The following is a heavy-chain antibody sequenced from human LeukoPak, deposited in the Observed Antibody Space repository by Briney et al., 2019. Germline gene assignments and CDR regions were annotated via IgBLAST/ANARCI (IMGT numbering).Heavy chain of an antibody. CDR3: AGDRARYSSSWQFDY. CDR2: INAGNGNT. Sequence: ASVKVSCKASGYTFTSYAMHWVRQAPGQRLEWMGWINAGNGNTKYSQKFQGRVTVTRDTSASTAYMELSSLRSEDTAVYYCAGDRARYSSSWQFDYWGQGTLVTVSS. D-gene: IGHD6-13*01. V-gene: IGHV1-3*01. CDR1: GYTFTSYA. J-gene: IGHJ4*02.